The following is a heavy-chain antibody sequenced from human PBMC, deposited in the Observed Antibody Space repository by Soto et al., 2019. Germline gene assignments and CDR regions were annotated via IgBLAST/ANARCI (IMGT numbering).Heavy chain of an antibody. CDR2: ISSSGSTI. CDR1: GFTFDDYA. Sequence: EVQLVESGGGLVQPGRSLRLSCAASGFTFDDYAMHWVRQAPGKGLEWVSYISSSGSTIYYADSVKGRFTISRDNAKNSLYLQMNSLRAEDTALYYCAREHGYNHFDYWGQGTLVTVSS. J-gene: IGHJ4*02. V-gene: IGHV3-48*03. CDR3: AREHGYNHFDY. D-gene: IGHD5-12*01.